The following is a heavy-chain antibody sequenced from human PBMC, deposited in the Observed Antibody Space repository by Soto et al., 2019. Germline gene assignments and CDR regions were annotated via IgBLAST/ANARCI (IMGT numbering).Heavy chain of an antibody. J-gene: IGHJ4*02. CDR1: GFTFSSYS. CDR2: ISSSSSYI. V-gene: IGHV3-21*01. Sequence: EVQLVESGGGLVKPGGSLRLSCAASGFTFSSYSMNWVRQAPGKGLEWVSSISSSSSYIYYADSVKGRFTISRDNAKNSLYLQMNSLRAEDTAVYYCARESSKWGATIGQGYYFDYWGQGTLVIVFS. D-gene: IGHD1-26*01. CDR3: ARESSKWGATIGQGYYFDY.